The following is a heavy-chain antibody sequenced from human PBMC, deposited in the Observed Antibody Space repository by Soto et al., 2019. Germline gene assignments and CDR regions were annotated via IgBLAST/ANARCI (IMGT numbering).Heavy chain of an antibody. Sequence: GESLKISCKGSGYSFTSYWITWVRQMPGKGLEWMGRIDPSDSYTNYSPSFQGHVTISADKSISTAYLQWSSLQASDTALYYCARHKISTMGYYYYGMDVWGLGTTVTVSS. V-gene: IGHV5-10-1*01. J-gene: IGHJ6*02. CDR2: IDPSDSYT. D-gene: IGHD1-1*01. CDR3: ARHKISTMGYYYYGMDV. CDR1: GYSFTSYW.